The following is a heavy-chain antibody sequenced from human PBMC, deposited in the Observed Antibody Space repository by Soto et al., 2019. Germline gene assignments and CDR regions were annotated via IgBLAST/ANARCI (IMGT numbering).Heavy chain of an antibody. V-gene: IGHV4-31*03. CDR3: ARETTHQPPMVRGVMDY. J-gene: IGHJ4*02. Sequence: QVQLQESGPGLVKPSQTLSLTCTVSGGSISSGGYYWSWIRQHPGKGLEWIGYIYYSGSTYYNPSLKSRVTISVDTSKNQFSLKLSSVTAADTAVYYCARETTHQPPMVRGVMDYWGQGTLVTVSS. CDR1: GGSISSGGYY. D-gene: IGHD3-10*01. CDR2: IYYSGST.